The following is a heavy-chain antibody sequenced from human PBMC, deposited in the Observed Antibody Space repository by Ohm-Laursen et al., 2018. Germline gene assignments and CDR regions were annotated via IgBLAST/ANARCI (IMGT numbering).Heavy chain of an antibody. CDR3: ARTSSGGYYFDY. CDR2: IWYDGSNK. CDR1: GFTFSSYG. D-gene: IGHD6-19*01. J-gene: IGHJ4*02. Sequence: SLRLSCSASGFTFSSYGMHWVRQAPGKGLEWVAVIWYDGSNKYYADSVKGRFTISRDNSKNTLYLQMNSLRAEDTAVYYCARTSSGGYYFDYWGQGTLVTVSS. V-gene: IGHV3-33*01.